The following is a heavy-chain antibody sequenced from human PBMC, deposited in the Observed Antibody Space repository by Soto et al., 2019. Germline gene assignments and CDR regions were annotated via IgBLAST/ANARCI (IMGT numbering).Heavy chain of an antibody. CDR1: GGSISSGGYY. D-gene: IGHD2-15*01. J-gene: IGHJ5*02. CDR2: IYHSGTT. CDR3: ARVRGTRLLGWFDP. Sequence: QVQLQESGPGLVKPSQTLSLTCTVSGGSISSGGYYWSWIRQHPGKGLEWIGYIYHSGTTYYNPSPNSRVPISVATSKDQSSLYLTSVTAADAAVYYCARVRGTRLLGWFDPWGQGTLVTVSS. V-gene: IGHV4-31*03.